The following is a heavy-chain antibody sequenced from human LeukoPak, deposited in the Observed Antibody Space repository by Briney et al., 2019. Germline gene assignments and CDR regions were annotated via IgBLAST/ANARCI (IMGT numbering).Heavy chain of an antibody. CDR2: ISAYNGNT. V-gene: IGHV1-18*01. Sequence: GASVKVSCKASGGTFTSYGISWVRQAPGQGLEWMGWISAYNGNTNYAQKLQGRVTMATDTSTSTAYMELRSLRSDDTAVYYCARGASPLLRYFDWFSQYYFDYWGQGTLVTVSS. CDR1: GGTFTSYG. J-gene: IGHJ4*02. CDR3: ARGASPLLRYFDWFSQYYFDY. D-gene: IGHD3-9*01.